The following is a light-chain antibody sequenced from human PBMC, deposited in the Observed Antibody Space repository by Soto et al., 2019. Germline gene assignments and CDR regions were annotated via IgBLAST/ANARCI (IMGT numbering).Light chain of an antibody. Sequence: DIQMTQSPSSLSASVVDRVTITCQASHDITSYLNWYQHKPGKAHKLLIYDASILEAGVPSRFSGSGSGTDFTFTISRLQPADVATYYCQKCDYLPIFGPGTTVDCK. V-gene: IGKV1-33*01. CDR1: HDITSY. CDR3: QKCDYLPI. J-gene: IGKJ3*01. CDR2: DAS.